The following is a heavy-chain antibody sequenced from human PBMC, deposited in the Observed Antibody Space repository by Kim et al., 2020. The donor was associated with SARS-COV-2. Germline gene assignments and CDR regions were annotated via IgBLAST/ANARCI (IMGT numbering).Heavy chain of an antibody. CDR2: ISAYNGNT. CDR1: GYTFTSYG. J-gene: IGHJ4*02. D-gene: IGHD3-16*02. Sequence: ASVKVSCKASGYTFTSYGISWVRQAPGQGLEWMGWISAYNGNTNYAQKLQGRVTMTTDTSTSTAYMELRSLRSDDTAVYYCARDWRQGDYDYVWGSYRTLDYWGQGTLVTVSS. V-gene: IGHV1-18*04. CDR3: ARDWRQGDYDYVWGSYRTLDY.